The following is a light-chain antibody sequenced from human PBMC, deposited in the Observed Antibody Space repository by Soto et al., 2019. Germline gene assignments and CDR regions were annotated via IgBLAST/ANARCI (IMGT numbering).Light chain of an antibody. Sequence: ESVLTQSPGTLSLSPGERATRSCRASQSVSSYLAWYQQKPGQAPRLLIYDASNRATGIPARFSGSGSGTDFTLTISSLEPEDFAVYYCQQYGSSGTFGQGTRLEIK. J-gene: IGKJ5*01. CDR3: QQYGSSGT. CDR2: DAS. V-gene: IGKV3-11*01. CDR1: QSVSSY.